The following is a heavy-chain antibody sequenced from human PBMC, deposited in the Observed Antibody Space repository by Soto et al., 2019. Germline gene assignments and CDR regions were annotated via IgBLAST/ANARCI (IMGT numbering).Heavy chain of an antibody. J-gene: IGHJ6*02. Sequence: AGVSRKISCKGSGYSFTSYWISWVRQMPGKGLEWMVRIDPSDSYTNYSPSFQGHVTISADKSISTAYLQWSSLKASDTAMYYCALGYGSGSYDNVQGFYYHTGMEGWGQGPTVTVSS. V-gene: IGHV5-10-1*01. CDR1: GYSFTSYW. D-gene: IGHD3-10*01. CDR2: IDPSDSYT. CDR3: ALGYGSGSYDNVQGFYYHTGMEG.